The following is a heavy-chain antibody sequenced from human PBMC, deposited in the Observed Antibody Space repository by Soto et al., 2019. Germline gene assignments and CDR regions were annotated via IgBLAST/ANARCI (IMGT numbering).Heavy chain of an antibody. D-gene: IGHD6-6*01. J-gene: IGHJ2*01. Sequence: QLQLQESGPGLVKPSETLSVTCTVSGGSISSRSYYWGWIRQPPGKGLEWIGSIYYSGSSYYNPSLKSRVTISVDTSKSQFSLKLNSVTAADTAVYYCARHWLYSSSSNPWYFDLWGRGTLVTVSS. CDR3: ARHWLYSSSSNPWYFDL. CDR1: GGSISSRSYY. V-gene: IGHV4-39*01. CDR2: IYYSGSS.